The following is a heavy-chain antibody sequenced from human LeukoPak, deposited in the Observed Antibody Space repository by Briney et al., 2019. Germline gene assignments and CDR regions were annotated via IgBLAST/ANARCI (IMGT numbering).Heavy chain of an antibody. CDR2: FDPEDGET. Sequence: GASVKVSCKVSGYTLTELSMHWVRQAPGKGLAWMGGFDPEDGETIYAQKFQGRVTMTEDTSTDTAYMELSSLRSEDTAVYYCATDKFYDSSGYYFLFDYWGQGTLVTVSS. D-gene: IGHD3-22*01. V-gene: IGHV1-24*01. CDR1: GYTLTELS. J-gene: IGHJ4*02. CDR3: ATDKFYDSSGYYFLFDY.